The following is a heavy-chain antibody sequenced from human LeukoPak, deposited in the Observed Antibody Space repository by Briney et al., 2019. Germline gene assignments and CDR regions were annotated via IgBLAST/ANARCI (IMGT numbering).Heavy chain of an antibody. CDR2: INHSGNT. Sequence: PSETLSLTCAVYGGSFSGYYWSWIRQPPGKGLEWIGEINHSGNTNYNPTLKSRVTISVDTSKNQFSLKLSSVTAADTAVYYCARGLGSRSGTPFDPWGQGTLVTVSS. V-gene: IGHV4-34*01. CDR1: GGSFSGYY. J-gene: IGHJ5*02. CDR3: ARGLGSRSGTPFDP. D-gene: IGHD1-14*01.